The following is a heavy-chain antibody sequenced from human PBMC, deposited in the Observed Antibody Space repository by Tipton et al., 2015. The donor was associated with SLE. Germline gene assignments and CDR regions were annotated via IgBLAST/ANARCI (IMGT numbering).Heavy chain of an antibody. CDR3: ARDPSSYDILTGYYDY. D-gene: IGHD3-9*01. J-gene: IGHJ4*02. CDR2: IKQDGSEK. V-gene: IGHV3-7*03. CDR1: GFTFSSYW. Sequence: SLRLSCAASGFTFSSYWMSWVRQAPGKGLEWVANIKQDGSEKYYVGSVKGRFTISRDNAKNSLYLQMNSLRAEDTAVYYCARDPSSYDILTGYYDYWGQGTLVTVSS.